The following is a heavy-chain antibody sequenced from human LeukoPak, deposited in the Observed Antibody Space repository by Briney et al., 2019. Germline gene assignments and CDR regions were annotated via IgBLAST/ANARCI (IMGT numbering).Heavy chain of an antibody. CDR1: GFTFSSYN. V-gene: IGHV3-21*01. CDR2: ISSSSSYI. CDR3: ARAFPRAPGFPTDY. J-gene: IGHJ4*02. Sequence: PGGSLRLSCAASGFTFSSYNMNWVRQAPGKGLEWVSSISSSSSYIYYADSVKGRFTISRDNAKNSLYLQMNSLRAEDTAVYYCARAFPRAPGFPTDYWGQGTLVTVSS. D-gene: IGHD2-21*01.